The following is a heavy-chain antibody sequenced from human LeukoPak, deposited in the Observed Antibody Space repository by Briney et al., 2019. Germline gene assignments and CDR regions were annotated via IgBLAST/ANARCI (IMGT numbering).Heavy chain of an antibody. D-gene: IGHD4-23*01. CDR3: ARDPGVRGRRWTFDY. J-gene: IGHJ4*02. V-gene: IGHV3-48*04. CDR1: GFTFSSFS. Sequence: PGGSLRLSCAASGFTFSSFSMNWVRQAPGKGPEWVSYISSGGSTIYYADSVKGRFTISRDNAKNSLYLQMNSLRAEDTAVYYCARDPGVRGRRWTFDYWGQGTLVTVSS. CDR2: ISSGGSTI.